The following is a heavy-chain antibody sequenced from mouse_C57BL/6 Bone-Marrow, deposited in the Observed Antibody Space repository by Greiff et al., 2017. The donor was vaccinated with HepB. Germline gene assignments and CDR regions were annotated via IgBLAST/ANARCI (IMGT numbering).Heavy chain of an antibody. D-gene: IGHD2-2*01. J-gene: IGHJ3*01. CDR3: ARHPLIYYGYDGCFAY. Sequence: EVKLVESGGDLVKPGGSLKLSCAASGFTFSSYGMSWVRQTPDKRLEWVATISSGGSYTYYPDSVKGRFTISRDNAKNTLYLQMSSLKSEDTAMYYCARHPLIYYGYDGCFAYWGQGTLVTVSA. V-gene: IGHV5-6*01. CDR1: GFTFSSYG. CDR2: ISSGGSYT.